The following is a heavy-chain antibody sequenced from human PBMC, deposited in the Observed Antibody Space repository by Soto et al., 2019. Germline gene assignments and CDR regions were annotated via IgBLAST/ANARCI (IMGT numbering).Heavy chain of an antibody. CDR2: ISAYNGNT. Sequence: QVQLVQSGAEVKKPGASVKGSCKASDYTFTTYGLTWVRQAPGQGLEWMGWISAYNGNTNYAQKLQGRVTMTTDTSTSTAYMELRSLRADDTAVYYCARERVVTVPLDYWGQGTLVTVSS. D-gene: IGHD3-3*01. CDR1: DYTFTTYG. CDR3: ARERVVTVPLDY. V-gene: IGHV1-18*04. J-gene: IGHJ4*02.